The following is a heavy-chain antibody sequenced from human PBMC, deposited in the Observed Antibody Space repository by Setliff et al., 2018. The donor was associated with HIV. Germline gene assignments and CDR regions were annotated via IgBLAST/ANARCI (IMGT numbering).Heavy chain of an antibody. CDR1: GGSISGSSYY. V-gene: IGHV4-39*01. CDR3: ARQQHSSDLKIWNY. J-gene: IGHJ4*02. D-gene: IGHD6-19*01. CDR2: IYYSGST. Sequence: SETLSLTCTVSGGSISGSSYYWGWIRQHPGKGLEWVGSIYYSGSTYYSPSLKSRVTISVDTSKNQFSLTLTSVTAADTEVYSCARQQHSSDLKIWNYWGKGTLVTVSS.